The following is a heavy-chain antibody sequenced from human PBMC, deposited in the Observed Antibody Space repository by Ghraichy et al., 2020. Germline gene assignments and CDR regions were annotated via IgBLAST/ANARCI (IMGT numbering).Heavy chain of an antibody. CDR2: ISSGGSNI. J-gene: IGHJ3*02. CDR1: GFTFSDYY. V-gene: IGHV3-11*01. CDR3: ARGALPGYSYGFNAFDI. Sequence: GGSLRLSCAASGFTFSDYYMSWIRQAPGKGLEWVSYISSGGSNIYYADSVKGRFTISRDNAKNSLFLQMNSLRAEDTAVYYCARGALPGYSYGFNAFDIWGQGTMVTVSS. D-gene: IGHD5-18*01.